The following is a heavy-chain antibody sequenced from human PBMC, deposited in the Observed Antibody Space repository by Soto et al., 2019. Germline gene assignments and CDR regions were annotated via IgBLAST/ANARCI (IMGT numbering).Heavy chain of an antibody. CDR3: AREYYDYIWGSYRYTSKDWYDP. V-gene: IGHV1-46*01. J-gene: IGHJ5*02. D-gene: IGHD3-16*02. Sequence: GASVKVSCKASGYTFTSYYMHWVRQAPGQGLEWMGIINPSGGSTSYAQKFQGRVTMTRDTSTSTAYMELRSLRSDDTAVYYCAREYYDYIWGSYRYTSKDWYDPWGQGTLVTVSS. CDR1: GYTFTSYY. CDR2: INPSGGST.